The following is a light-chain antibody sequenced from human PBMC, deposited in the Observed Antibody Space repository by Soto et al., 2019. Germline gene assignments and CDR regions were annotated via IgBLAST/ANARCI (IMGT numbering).Light chain of an antibody. CDR1: SSDVGGYNH. V-gene: IGLV2-14*01. CDR3: CSYTSLSTVV. CDR2: AVS. Sequence: QSALTQPASVSGSPGQSITISCTGTSSDVGGYNHVSWYQHSPGKAPKLILFAVSDRPSGVSHRFSGSKSGNTASLTISGLQADDEVDYYCCSYTSLSTVVFGGGTKVTVL. J-gene: IGLJ2*01.